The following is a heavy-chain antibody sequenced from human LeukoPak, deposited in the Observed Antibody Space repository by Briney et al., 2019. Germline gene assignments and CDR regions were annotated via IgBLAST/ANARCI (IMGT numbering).Heavy chain of an antibody. J-gene: IGHJ4*02. CDR1: GGSISSSSYY. V-gene: IGHV4-39*01. Sequence: SETLSLTCTVSGGSISSSSYYWGWIRQPPGKGLEWIGSIYYSGSTYYNPSLKSRVTISVDTSKNQFSLKLSSVTAADTAVYYCASVVGAHFDSWGQGPLVTVSS. CDR2: IYYSGST. D-gene: IGHD1-26*01. CDR3: ASVVGAHFDS.